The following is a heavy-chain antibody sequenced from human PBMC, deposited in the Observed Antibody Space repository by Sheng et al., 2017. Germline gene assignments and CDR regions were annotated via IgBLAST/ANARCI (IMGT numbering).Heavy chain of an antibody. CDR1: GFTVSSNY. CDR2: IYSGGST. J-gene: IGHJ3*02. V-gene: IGHV3-53*01. CDR3: ARVFVYDILTGKDAFDI. D-gene: IGHD3-9*01. Sequence: EVQLVESGGGLIQPGWSLRLSCAASGFTVSSNYMSWVRQAPGKGLEWVSVIYSGGSTYYADSVKGRFTISRDNSKNTLYLQMNSLRAEDTAVYYCARVFVYDILTGKDAFDIWGQGTMVTV.